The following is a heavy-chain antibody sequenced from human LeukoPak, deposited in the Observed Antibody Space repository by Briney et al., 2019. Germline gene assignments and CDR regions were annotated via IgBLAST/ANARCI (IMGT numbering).Heavy chain of an antibody. V-gene: IGHV4-61*05. CDR2: IFYSGST. CDR3: ANIVGVNEYDGWNWFDP. D-gene: IGHD1-26*01. CDR1: GGSISSSSYY. Sequence: SETLSLTCTVSGGSISSSSYYWGWIRQPPGKGLEWTGYIFYSGSTNCNPSLKSRVTISVDTSKNQFSLKLSSVTAADTAVYYCANIVGVNEYDGWNWFDPWGQGILVTVSS. J-gene: IGHJ5*02.